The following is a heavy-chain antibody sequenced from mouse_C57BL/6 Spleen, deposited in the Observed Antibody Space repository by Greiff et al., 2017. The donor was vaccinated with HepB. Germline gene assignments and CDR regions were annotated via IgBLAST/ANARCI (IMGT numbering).Heavy chain of an antibody. Sequence: QVQLQQSGAELVKPGASVKLSCKASGYTFTSYWMQWVKQRPGQGLEWIGEIDPSDSYTNYNQKFKGKATLTVDTSSSTAYMQLSSLTSEDSAVYYCARATVYYAMDYWGQGTSVTVSS. V-gene: IGHV1-50*01. J-gene: IGHJ4*01. CDR1: GYTFTSYW. CDR2: IDPSDSYT. CDR3: ARATVYYAMDY. D-gene: IGHD1-1*01.